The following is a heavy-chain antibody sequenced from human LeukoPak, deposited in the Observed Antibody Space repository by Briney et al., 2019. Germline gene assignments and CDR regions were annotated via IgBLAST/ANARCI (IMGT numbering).Heavy chain of an antibody. CDR1: GYTFTNYY. CDR3: ARDRGARLERFYAFDF. J-gene: IGHJ3*01. CDR2: INPSGGSP. Sequence: ASVKVSCKASGYTFTNYYMHWVRQAPGQGLEWMGIINPSGGSPSYAQKFQGRVTMTWDTSTTTVYMELSSLRSEDTAVYFCARDRGARLERFYAFDFWGQGTTVTVSS. D-gene: IGHD1-1*01. V-gene: IGHV1-46*01.